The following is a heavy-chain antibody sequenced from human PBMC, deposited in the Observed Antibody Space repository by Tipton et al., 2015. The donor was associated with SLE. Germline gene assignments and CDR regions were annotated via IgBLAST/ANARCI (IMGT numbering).Heavy chain of an antibody. D-gene: IGHD2-8*02. J-gene: IGHJ3*02. V-gene: IGHV4-39*07. CDR1: GGSIGSSSYY. CDR2: THYSGAT. CDR3: ARDRDIVLEPVPIPPAFDI. Sequence: TLSLTCTVSGGSIGSSSYYWGWIRQPPGKGLEWIGTTHYSGATYYNPSLKSRVIISLDTSRNHFSLKLTSVTAADTAVYFCARDRDIVLEPVPIPPAFDIWGQGTTVTVSS.